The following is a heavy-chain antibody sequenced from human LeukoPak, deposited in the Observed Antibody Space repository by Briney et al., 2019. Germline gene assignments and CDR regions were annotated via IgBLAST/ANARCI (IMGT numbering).Heavy chain of an antibody. J-gene: IGHJ4*02. D-gene: IGHD6-13*01. CDR1: GDSISSYY. Sequence: PSETLSLTCTVSGDSISSYYGSWIRQPAGKGLEWIGRIYTTGSTNYNPSLKSRVTMSVDTSKNHFSLKLSSVTAADTAVYYCARGIAAAAKQGGFDFWGQGTLVTVSS. CDR3: ARGIAAAAKQGGFDF. CDR2: IYTTGST. V-gene: IGHV4-4*07.